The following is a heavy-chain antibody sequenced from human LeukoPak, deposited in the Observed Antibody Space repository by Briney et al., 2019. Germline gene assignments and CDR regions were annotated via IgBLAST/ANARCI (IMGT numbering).Heavy chain of an antibody. CDR1: GGSFSGYY. CDR3: ATRGGYCSGGSCYHFDY. Sequence: SETLSLTCAVYGGSFSGYYWSWIRQPPGKGLEWIGEINHSGSTYYNPSLKSRVTISVDTSKNQFSPKLSSVTAADTAVYYCATRGGYCSGGSCYHFDYWGQGTLVTVSS. J-gene: IGHJ4*02. V-gene: IGHV4-34*01. CDR2: INHSGST. D-gene: IGHD2-15*01.